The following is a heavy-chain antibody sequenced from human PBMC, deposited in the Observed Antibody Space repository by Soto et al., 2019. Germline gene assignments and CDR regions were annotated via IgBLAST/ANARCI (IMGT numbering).Heavy chain of an antibody. Sequence: SETLSLTCAVFRRSLSGSYWRWIRQPPGKGLERIGEINHSGSTNYNPSLKSRVTISVDTSKNQFSLELSSVTAADTAVYYCALRVPTVTTGWFDPWGRGSLVAVSS. CDR3: ALRVPTVTTGWFDP. CDR1: RRSLSGSY. V-gene: IGHV4-34*01. D-gene: IGHD4-4*01. J-gene: IGHJ5*02. CDR2: INHSGST.